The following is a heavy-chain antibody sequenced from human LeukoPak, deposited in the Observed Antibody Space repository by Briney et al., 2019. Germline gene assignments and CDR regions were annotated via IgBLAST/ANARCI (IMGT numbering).Heavy chain of an antibody. CDR1: GFTLSSYE. Sequence: GGSLRLSCAASGFTLSSYEMNWVRQAPGKGLEWVSYISGSGSTIYYADSVKGRFTISRDNAKNSLYLQMNSLRAEDTAVYYCARQWLGYWGQGTLVTVSS. D-gene: IGHD6-19*01. CDR2: ISGSGSTI. V-gene: IGHV3-48*03. J-gene: IGHJ4*02. CDR3: ARQWLGY.